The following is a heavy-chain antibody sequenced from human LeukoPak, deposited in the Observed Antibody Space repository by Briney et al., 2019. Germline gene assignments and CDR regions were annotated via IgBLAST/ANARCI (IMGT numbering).Heavy chain of an antibody. D-gene: IGHD6-19*01. CDR1: GFTFSSYA. CDR3: AREGYSSGWVGFDY. Sequence: PGGSLRLSCAASGFTFSSYAMHWVRQAPGKGLEWVAVISYDGSNKYYADSVKGRFTISRDNSKNTLYLQMNSLRAEDTAVYYCAREGYSSGWVGFDYWGQGTLVTVSS. CDR2: ISYDGSNK. J-gene: IGHJ4*02. V-gene: IGHV3-30*04.